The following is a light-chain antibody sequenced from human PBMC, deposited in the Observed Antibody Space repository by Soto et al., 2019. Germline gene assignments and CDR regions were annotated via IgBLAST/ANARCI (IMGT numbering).Light chain of an antibody. Sequence: EMVMTQSPGCLSVSPGERVTLSCRASQSVGSDLAWYQQKPGQAPRLLSYGASTRATGIPARFSGSGSGTDFTLTISSLQSEDFAVYYCQQYNNWPPAVGPGTKVEIK. CDR3: QQYNNWPPA. CDR1: QSVGSD. CDR2: GAS. V-gene: IGKV3-15*01. J-gene: IGKJ3*01.